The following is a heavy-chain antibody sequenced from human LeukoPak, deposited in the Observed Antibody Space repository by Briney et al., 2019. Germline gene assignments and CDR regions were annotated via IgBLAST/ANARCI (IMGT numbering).Heavy chain of an antibody. J-gene: IGHJ3*02. CDR3: AKDIRSQQYAFDI. Sequence: GGSLRLSCAASGFTFADYAMHWVRQAPGKGLEWVSGISWNSGSIGYADSVKGRFTISRDNAKNSLYLQMNSLRAEDTALYYCAKDIRSQQYAFDIWGLGTMVTVSS. D-gene: IGHD6-13*01. CDR2: ISWNSGSI. V-gene: IGHV3-9*01. CDR1: GFTFADYA.